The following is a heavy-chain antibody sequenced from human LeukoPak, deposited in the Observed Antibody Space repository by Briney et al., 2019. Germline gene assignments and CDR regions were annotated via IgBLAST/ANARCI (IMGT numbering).Heavy chain of an antibody. CDR2: INWNGGST. V-gene: IGHV3-20*04. J-gene: IGHJ4*02. CDR1: GFTFDDYG. D-gene: IGHD3-3*01. CDR3: ARHPSYDFWSGPDY. Sequence: PGGSLRLSCAASGFTFDDYGMSWVRQAPGKGLEWVSGINWNGGSTGYADSVKGRFTISRDNAKNSLYLQVNSLRAEDTALYYCARHPSYDFWSGPDYWGQGTLVTVSS.